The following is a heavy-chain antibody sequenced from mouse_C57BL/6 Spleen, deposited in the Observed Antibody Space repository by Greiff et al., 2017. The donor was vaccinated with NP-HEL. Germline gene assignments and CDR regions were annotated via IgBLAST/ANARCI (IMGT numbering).Heavy chain of an antibody. V-gene: IGHV2-2*01. CDR2: IWSGGST. CDR1: GFSLTSYG. Sequence: QVQLQQSGPGLVQPSQSLSITCTVSGFSLTSYGVHWVRQSPGKGLEWLGVIWSGGSTDYNAAFISRLSISKDNSKSQVFFKMNSLQADDTAIYYCASSPSSSTVVARDYYAMDYWGQGTSVTVSS. CDR3: ASSPSSSTVVARDYYAMDY. J-gene: IGHJ4*01. D-gene: IGHD1-1*01.